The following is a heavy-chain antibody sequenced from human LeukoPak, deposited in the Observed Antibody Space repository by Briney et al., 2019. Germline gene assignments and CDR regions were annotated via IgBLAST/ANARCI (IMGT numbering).Heavy chain of an antibody. V-gene: IGHV3-23*01. J-gene: IGHJ6*02. Sequence: EGSLRLSCAASGFTFSSYAMSWVRQAPGKGLEWVSAISGSGGSTYYADSVKGRFTISRDNSKNTLYLQMNSLRAENTAVYYCAIAPTTVDYYYYYGMDVWGQGTTVTVSS. CDR2: ISGSGGST. CDR3: AIAPTTVDYYYYYGMDV. D-gene: IGHD4-23*01. CDR1: GFTFSSYA.